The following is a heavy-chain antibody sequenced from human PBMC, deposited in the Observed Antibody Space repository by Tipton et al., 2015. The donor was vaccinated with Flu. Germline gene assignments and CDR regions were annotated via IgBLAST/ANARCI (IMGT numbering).Heavy chain of an antibody. CDR1: GFSISSAYY. J-gene: IGHJ3*01. CDR2: ISHSGST. V-gene: IGHV4-38-2*01. Sequence: GLVKPSETLSLTCAVSGFSISSAYYWGWIRQPPGKGLEWIGSISHSGSTYHNPSLKSRVTISRDTSKNQFSLRLTSVTAADTAVYFCARGHRKTWGSLGSTMSDSFDVWGQGTMVTVST. D-gene: IGHD1-14*01. CDR3: ARGHRKTWGSLGSTMSDSFDV.